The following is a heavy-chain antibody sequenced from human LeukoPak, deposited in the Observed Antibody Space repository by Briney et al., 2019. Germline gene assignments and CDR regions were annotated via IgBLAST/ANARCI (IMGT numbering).Heavy chain of an antibody. D-gene: IGHD6-19*01. CDR1: GFTFDDYA. CDR2: ISWNSGSI. CDR3: AKEGPFYSSGWYYFDY. V-gene: IGHV3-9*01. J-gene: IGHJ4*02. Sequence: PGGSLRLSCAASGFTFDDYAMHWVRQAPGKGLEWVSGISWNSGSIGYADSVKGRFTISRDNAKNSLYLQMNSLRAEDTALYYCAKEGPFYSSGWYYFDYWGQGMLVTVSS.